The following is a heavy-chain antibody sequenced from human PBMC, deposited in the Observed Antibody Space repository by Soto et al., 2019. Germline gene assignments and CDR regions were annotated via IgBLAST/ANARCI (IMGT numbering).Heavy chain of an antibody. CDR1: GFTFRTYD. D-gene: IGHD6-19*01. Sequence: GGSLILSCAASGFTFRTYDMSWVRQAPGKGLEWVANISRDGSETYYVDSVKGRFTISRDNAKNSLYLQMNSLRAEDTAVYYCAREPVADAMIDYWGQGTLVTVSS. CDR3: AREPVADAMIDY. J-gene: IGHJ4*02. CDR2: ISRDGSET. V-gene: IGHV3-7*03.